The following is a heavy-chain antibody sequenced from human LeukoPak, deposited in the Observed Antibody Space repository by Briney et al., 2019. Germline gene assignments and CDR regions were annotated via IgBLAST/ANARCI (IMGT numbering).Heavy chain of an antibody. J-gene: IGHJ4*02. V-gene: IGHV3-48*03. CDR3: AREQTYGDYFDY. D-gene: IGHD4-17*01. Sequence: GGSLRLSCAASGFTFRSYEMIWVRQPPGKGLEWVSYIDSSGTTISYADSVRGRFTISRDNAKNSLYLQMSSLRAEDTAVYHCAREQTYGDYFDYWGQGTLVTVSS. CDR2: IDSSGTTI. CDR1: GFTFRSYE.